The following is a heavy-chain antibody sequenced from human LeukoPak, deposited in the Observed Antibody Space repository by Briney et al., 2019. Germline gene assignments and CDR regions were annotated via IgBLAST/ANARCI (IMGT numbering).Heavy chain of an antibody. CDR3: AKDLNSGWYVHYYYGMDV. CDR2: ISGSGGST. CDR1: GFTFSSYD. Sequence: PGGSLRLSCAASGFTFSSYDMSWVRQAPGKGLEWVSAISGSGGSTYYADSVKGRFTISRDNSKNTLYLQMNSLRAEDTAVYYCAKDLNSGWYVHYYYGMDVWGQGTTVTVSS. V-gene: IGHV3-23*01. J-gene: IGHJ6*02. D-gene: IGHD6-19*01.